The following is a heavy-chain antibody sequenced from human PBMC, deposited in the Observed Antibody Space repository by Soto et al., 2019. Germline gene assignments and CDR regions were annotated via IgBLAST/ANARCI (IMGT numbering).Heavy chain of an antibody. J-gene: IGHJ6*02. CDR2: ISYDGSNK. V-gene: IGHV3-30-3*01. CDR1: GFTFSSYA. D-gene: IGHD1-1*01. Sequence: QVQLVESGGGVVQPGRSLRLSCAASGFTFSSYAMHWVRQAPGKGLEWVAVISYDGSNKYYADSVKGRFTISRDNSKNSLYMQMNSLRAEDTPVYYCASDRMHYNWNHFPYYYYRIDVWGQGTTVTVSS. CDR3: ASDRMHYNWNHFPYYYYRIDV.